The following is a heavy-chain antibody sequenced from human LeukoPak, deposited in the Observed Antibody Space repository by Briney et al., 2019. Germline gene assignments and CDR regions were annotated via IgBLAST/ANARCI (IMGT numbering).Heavy chain of an antibody. V-gene: IGHV3-30*18. CDR3: AKDSKVAAAGYFFDY. CDR1: GFTFNNYG. J-gene: IGHJ4*02. CDR2: IATDGRDK. D-gene: IGHD6-13*01. Sequence: GRSLRLSCAASGFTFNNYGMHWVRQAPGKGLEWVAVIATDGRDKKYADSVKGRFTISRDNSKNTLYLEMNSLRPEDTAVYHCAKDSKVAAAGYFFDYWGQGTLVTVSS.